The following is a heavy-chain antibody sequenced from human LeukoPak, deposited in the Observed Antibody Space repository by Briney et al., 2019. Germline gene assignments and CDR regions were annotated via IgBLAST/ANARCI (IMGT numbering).Heavy chain of an antibody. Sequence: GWSLRLSCAASGFTFSSYGLHWVRQAAGKGLEWVAVIWYDGSKKYYADSVKGRFTISRDNSKNTLYLQMNSLRGDDTAMYHCASVDSSSWYLDNWGQGTLVTVSS. V-gene: IGHV3-33*01. J-gene: IGHJ4*02. CDR2: IWYDGSKK. D-gene: IGHD6-13*01. CDR3: ASVDSSSWYLDN. CDR1: GFTFSSYG.